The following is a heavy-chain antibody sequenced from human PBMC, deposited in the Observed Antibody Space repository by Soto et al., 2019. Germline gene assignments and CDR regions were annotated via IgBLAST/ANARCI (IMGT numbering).Heavy chain of an antibody. J-gene: IGHJ5*02. CDR1: GFTFRTYT. CDR3: ARDGLPDDFRSGGYWFDP. D-gene: IGHD3-3*01. Sequence: EVQLVESGGGLVKPGGSLRLSCISSGFTFRTYTMNWVRQAPGKGLEWVSGIRGFSPYTFYAESVKGRFTISRDNAKNSLYLQMNSLRAEDTAVYYCARDGLPDDFRSGGYWFDPWGQGTQVTVSS. V-gene: IGHV3-21*01. CDR2: IRGFSPYT.